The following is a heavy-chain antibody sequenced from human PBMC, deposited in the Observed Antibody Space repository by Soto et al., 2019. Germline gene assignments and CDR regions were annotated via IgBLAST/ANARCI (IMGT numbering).Heavy chain of an antibody. J-gene: IGHJ4*02. D-gene: IGHD3-9*01. CDR1: GFTFSSYG. CDR3: AKDQKARYFDWLSCDY. V-gene: IGHV3-30*18. Sequence: QVQLVESGGGVVQPGRSLRLSCAASGFTFSSYGMHWVRQAPGKGLEWVAVISYDGSNKYYADSVKGRFTISRDNSKNTLYLQMNRLRAEDTAVYYCAKDQKARYFDWLSCDYWGQGTLVTVSS. CDR2: ISYDGSNK.